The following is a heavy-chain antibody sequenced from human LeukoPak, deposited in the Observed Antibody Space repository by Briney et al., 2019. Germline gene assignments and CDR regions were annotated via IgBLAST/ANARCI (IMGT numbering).Heavy chain of an antibody. D-gene: IGHD6-13*01. CDR1: GVSISSRSYY. CDR3: ARQDSSSWYSVDY. V-gene: IGHV4-39*01. J-gene: IGHJ4*02. CDR2: IYYSGRT. Sequence: SETPSLTCTVSGVSISSRSYYWGWIRQPPGKGLEWIGSIYYSGRTYYNPSLQSRVTISVDTSKTRFSLKLNSVTAADTAVYYCARQDSSSWYSVDYWGQGALLTVSS.